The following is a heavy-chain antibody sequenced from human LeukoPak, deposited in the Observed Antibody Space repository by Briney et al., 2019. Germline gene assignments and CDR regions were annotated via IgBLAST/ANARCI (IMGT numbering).Heavy chain of an antibody. V-gene: IGHV1-18*01. CDR2: ISAYNGNT. J-gene: IGHJ4*02. CDR1: GYTFTSYG. D-gene: IGHD3-10*01. Sequence: GASVKVSCKASGYTFTSYGISWVRQAPGQGLEWMGWISAYNGNTNYAQKLQGRVTMTTDTSTSTAYMELRSLRSDDTAVYYCARADYYTSGTFRYYFDYWGQGTLVSVSS. CDR3: ARADYYTSGTFRYYFDY.